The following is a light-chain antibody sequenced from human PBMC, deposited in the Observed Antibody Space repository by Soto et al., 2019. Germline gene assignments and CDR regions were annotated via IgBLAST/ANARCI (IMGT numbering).Light chain of an antibody. Sequence: AIQMTRAQFSVSSAVGDRLTISCRASQGIGNALGWYQQKPGKPPKVLIYGASNLQSGVPPRFSGSGSGTDFTLAISSLQPEDSATYYCLQDINYPWTVGPGTKVDIK. CDR1: QGIGNA. CDR2: GAS. V-gene: IGKV1-6*01. CDR3: LQDINYPWT. J-gene: IGKJ1*01.